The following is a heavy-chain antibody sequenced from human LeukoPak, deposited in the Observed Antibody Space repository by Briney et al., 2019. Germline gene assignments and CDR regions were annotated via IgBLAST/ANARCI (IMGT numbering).Heavy chain of an antibody. D-gene: IGHD4-23*01. Sequence: PGGSLRLSCAASGFTFSSYGMHWVRQAPGKGLEWVAVISYDGSNKYYADSVKGRFTISRDNSKNTLYLQMNSLRAEDTAVYYCAKERLRWPRYFDYWGQGTLVTVSS. CDR1: GFTFSSYG. CDR3: AKERLRWPRYFDY. V-gene: IGHV3-30*18. CDR2: ISYDGSNK. J-gene: IGHJ4*02.